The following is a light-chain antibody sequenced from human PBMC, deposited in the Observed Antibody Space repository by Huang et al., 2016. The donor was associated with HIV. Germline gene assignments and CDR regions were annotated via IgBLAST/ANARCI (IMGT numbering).Light chain of an antibody. J-gene: IGKJ2*01. CDR1: DNIDTY. CDR3: QQTFVAPPEDT. Sequence: DIEMTQSPSSLSASVGDTVTISCRAGDNIDTYLHWYQQKPGEAPKLLISGASNLQAGVPFRFRGSGSGTYFTLTINSLQPEDFATYFCQQTFVAPPEDTFGQGTRLEIK. V-gene: IGKV1-39*01. CDR2: GAS.